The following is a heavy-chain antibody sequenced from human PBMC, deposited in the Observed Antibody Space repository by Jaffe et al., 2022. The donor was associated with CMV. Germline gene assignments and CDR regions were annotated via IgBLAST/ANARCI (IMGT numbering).Heavy chain of an antibody. Sequence: QVQLQQWGAGLLKTSETLSLTCAVYGGSFSGYYWSWIRQSPGKGLEWIGEIHHSGSANYNPSLKSRVTILLDTSKNQLSLRVTSVTAADTALYYCARGREQPSLGNMDVWGTGTTVTVSS. D-gene: IGHD1-1*01. CDR3: ARGREQPSLGNMDV. CDR1: GGSFSGYY. CDR2: IHHSGSA. J-gene: IGHJ6*03. V-gene: IGHV4-34*02.